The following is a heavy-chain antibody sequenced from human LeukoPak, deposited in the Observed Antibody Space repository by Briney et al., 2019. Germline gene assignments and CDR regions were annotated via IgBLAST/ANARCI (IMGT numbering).Heavy chain of an antibody. V-gene: IGHV3-48*03. CDR2: ISSSGSTI. Sequence: GGSLRLSCAASGFTFSSYEMNWVRQAPGKGLEWVSYISSSGSTIYYADSVKGRFTISRDNAKNSLYLQMNSLRAEDTAVYYCARCLLWFGELLPDYWGQGTLVTVSS. CDR3: ARCLLWFGELLPDY. CDR1: GFTFSSYE. J-gene: IGHJ4*02. D-gene: IGHD3-10*01.